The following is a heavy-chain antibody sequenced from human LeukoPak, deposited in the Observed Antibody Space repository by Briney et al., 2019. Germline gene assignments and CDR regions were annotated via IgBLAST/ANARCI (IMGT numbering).Heavy chain of an antibody. CDR3: AREYWSTPDC. Sequence: GGSLRLSCVASGSTFSDYWMRWVRQAPGKGLEWVANINPDGGNKQYVDSVKGRFSISRDNANNLLYLQMNSLRVEDTAVYYCAREYWSTPDCWGQGTLVTVSS. V-gene: IGHV3-7*01. CDR2: INPDGGNK. CDR1: GSTFSDYW. D-gene: IGHD2-8*02. J-gene: IGHJ4*02.